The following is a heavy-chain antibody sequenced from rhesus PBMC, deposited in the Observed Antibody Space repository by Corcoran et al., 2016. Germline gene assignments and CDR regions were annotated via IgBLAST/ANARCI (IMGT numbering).Heavy chain of an antibody. Sequence: QVQLQESGPGLVKPSETLSLTCAVSGCSISRSYYYWSWIRQAPGKGLEWIGYISYRGSTSYNPSLKSRVTISRDTSKNQFSLKLSSVTAADTAVYYCARYGGGGVTVDYWGQGVVVTVSS. J-gene: IGHJ6*01. CDR2: ISYRGST. D-gene: IGHD3-34*01. CDR1: GCSISRSYYY. CDR3: ARYGGGGVTVDY. V-gene: IGHV4-122*02.